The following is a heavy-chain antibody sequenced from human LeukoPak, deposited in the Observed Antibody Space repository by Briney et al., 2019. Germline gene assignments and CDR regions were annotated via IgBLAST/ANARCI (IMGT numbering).Heavy chain of an antibody. D-gene: IGHD3-9*01. V-gene: IGHV3-23*01. J-gene: IGHJ4*02. Sequence: GGSLRLSCAVSGLTFSRYAMSWVRQAPGKGLEWVSAISESGSGTYYADSVKGRFTISRDNSKDTLSLQMNSLRAEDTTVYYCAKGAGYEYDILTGYFHYWGQGTLVTVSS. CDR1: GLTFSRYA. CDR3: AKGAGYEYDILTGYFHY. CDR2: ISESGSGT.